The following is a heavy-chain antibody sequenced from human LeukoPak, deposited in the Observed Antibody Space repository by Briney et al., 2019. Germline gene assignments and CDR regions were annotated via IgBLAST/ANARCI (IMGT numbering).Heavy chain of an antibody. J-gene: IGHJ4*02. CDR2: ISYDGTNK. CDR1: GFTFSGYT. Sequence: GGSLRLSCAVFGFTFSGYTMHWVRQAPGKGLEWVAVISYDGTNKHCADSARGRFTISRDDSKNTLYLQMNSLRAEDTAVYYCARGLMAGGLVHGYWGQGTLVTVSS. D-gene: IGHD2-8*01. V-gene: IGHV3-30*14. CDR3: ARGLMAGGLVHGY.